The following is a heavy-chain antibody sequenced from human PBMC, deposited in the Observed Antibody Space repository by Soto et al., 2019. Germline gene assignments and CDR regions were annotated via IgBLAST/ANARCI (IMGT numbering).Heavy chain of an antibody. J-gene: IGHJ4*02. CDR1: GGSISSYY. V-gene: IGHV4-59*01. D-gene: IGHD6-19*01. CDR2: IYYSGST. CDR3: ARGIRGQWLPQYFDY. Sequence: PSETLSLTCTVSGGSISSYYWSWIRQPPGKGLEWIGYIYYSGSTNYNPSLKSRVTISVDTSKNQFSLKLSSVTAADTAVYYCARGIRGQWLPQYFDYWGQGTLVTVSS.